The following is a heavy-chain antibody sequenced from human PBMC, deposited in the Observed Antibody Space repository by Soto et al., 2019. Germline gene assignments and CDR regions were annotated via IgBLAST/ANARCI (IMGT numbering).Heavy chain of an antibody. CDR3: ARDRLTLDY. J-gene: IGHJ4*02. CDR2: ISSSGSTI. D-gene: IGHD3-16*01. Sequence: GGSLRLSCVASGITFSSYEVNWVRQAPGKGLEWVSYISSSGSTIYYADSVEGRFTISRDNAKNSLYLQMNSLRAEDTAVYYCARDRLTLDYWGQGTLVTVSS. CDR1: GITFSSYE. V-gene: IGHV3-48*03.